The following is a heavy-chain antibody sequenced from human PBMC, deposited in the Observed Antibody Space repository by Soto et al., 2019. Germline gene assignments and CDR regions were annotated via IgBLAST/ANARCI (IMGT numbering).Heavy chain of an antibody. CDR3: ARTDTAMATPYYGMDV. J-gene: IGHJ6*02. D-gene: IGHD5-18*01. Sequence: ASVKVSCKASGYTFTDYYMHWLRQGPGQGLEWMGWINPNSGGTNYAQKFQGRVTMTRDTSISTAYMELSRLRSDDTAIYYCARTDTAMATPYYGMDVWGQGTTVTVSS. CDR1: GYTFTDYY. CDR2: INPNSGGT. V-gene: IGHV1-2*02.